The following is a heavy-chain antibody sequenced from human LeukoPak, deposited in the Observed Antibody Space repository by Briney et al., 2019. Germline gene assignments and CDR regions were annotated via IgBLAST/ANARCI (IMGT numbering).Heavy chain of an antibody. CDR2: INPNSGGT. J-gene: IGHJ4*02. Sequence: GASVKVSCKASGYTFTGYYMHWVRQAPGQGLEWMGWINPNSGGTNYAQKFQGRVTMTRDTSISTAYMELSRLRSDDTAVYYCARDRGPFGELLTDYWGQGTLVTVSS. CDR1: GYTFTGYY. CDR3: ARDRGPFGELLTDY. D-gene: IGHD3-10*01. V-gene: IGHV1-2*02.